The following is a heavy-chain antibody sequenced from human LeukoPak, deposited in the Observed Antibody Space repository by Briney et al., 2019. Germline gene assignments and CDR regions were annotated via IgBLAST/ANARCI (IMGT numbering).Heavy chain of an antibody. Sequence: PGGSLRLSCAASGFTFSSYAMHWVRQAPGKGLEWVAVISYDGSNKYYADSVKGRFTISRDNSKNTLYLQMNSLRAEDTAVYYCARDRDIVVVPAAILGAFDIWGQGTMVTVSS. CDR2: ISYDGSNK. V-gene: IGHV3-30-3*01. CDR3: ARDRDIVVVPAAILGAFDI. J-gene: IGHJ3*02. D-gene: IGHD2-2*02. CDR1: GFTFSSYA.